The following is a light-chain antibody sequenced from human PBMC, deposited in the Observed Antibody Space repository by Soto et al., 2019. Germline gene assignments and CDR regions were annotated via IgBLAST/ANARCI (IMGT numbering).Light chain of an antibody. CDR2: DAS. CDR1: QGIDSC. CDR3: QQYDYYSPLT. J-gene: IGKJ4*01. Sequence: AILLTQSPSTLPASVGDRVTITGRASQGIDSCFAWYQQKPGKAPKLLIYDASSLQSGVPSRFSGSGSGTDIELTISSLQPEDFATYYCQQYDYYSPLTFGGGTKVDIK. V-gene: IGKV1D-13*01.